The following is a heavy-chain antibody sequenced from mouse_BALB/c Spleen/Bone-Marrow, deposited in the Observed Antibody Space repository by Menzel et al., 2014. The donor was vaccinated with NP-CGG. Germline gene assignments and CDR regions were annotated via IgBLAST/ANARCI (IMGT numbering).Heavy chain of an antibody. CDR2: ISSGSSTI. J-gene: IGHJ4*01. V-gene: IGHV5-17*02. CDR1: GFTFSSFG. CDR3: ARRASPTGPMDY. D-gene: IGHD1-1*01. Sequence: EVQVVESGGGLVQPGGSRKLSCAASGFTFSSFGMHWVRQAPEKGLEWVAYISSGSSTIYYADTVKGRFTISRDNPKNTLFLQMTSLRSEDTAMYYCARRASPTGPMDYWGQGTSVTVSS.